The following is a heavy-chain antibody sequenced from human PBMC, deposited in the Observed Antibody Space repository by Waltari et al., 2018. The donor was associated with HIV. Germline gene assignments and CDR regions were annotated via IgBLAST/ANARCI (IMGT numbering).Heavy chain of an antibody. J-gene: IGHJ4*02. Sequence: QVQLVESGGGVVQPGGSLRLSCSVSGFTFSSHGMHWVRQVPGKGLDWVAFIWNGEHYADSVKGRFTISRDNPKNTLYLQMNYLRTDDTAVYYCANTAGGTMGFWGQGTLVTVSS. CDR2: IWNGE. D-gene: IGHD1-26*01. V-gene: IGHV3-30*02. CDR3: ANTAGGTMGF. CDR1: GFTFSSHG.